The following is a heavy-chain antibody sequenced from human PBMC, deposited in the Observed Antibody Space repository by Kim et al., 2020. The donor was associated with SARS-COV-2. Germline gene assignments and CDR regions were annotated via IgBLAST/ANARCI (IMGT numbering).Heavy chain of an antibody. Sequence: GGSLRLSCTVSGFTLSPCWMSWVRQLPGQGLDWVATVKPDGSETYHVDSVRGRFTISRDNGKNSLFLLMNSLRVEDTAVYYCITHIRGVWGQGITVTVSS. CDR2: VKPDGSET. J-gene: IGHJ6*02. CDR1: GFTLSPCW. CDR3: ITHIRGV. D-gene: IGHD1-20*01. V-gene: IGHV3-7*01.